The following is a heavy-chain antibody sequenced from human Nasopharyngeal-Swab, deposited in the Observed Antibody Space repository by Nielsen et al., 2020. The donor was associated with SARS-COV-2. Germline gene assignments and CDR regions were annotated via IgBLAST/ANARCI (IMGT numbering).Heavy chain of an antibody. CDR3: AKLPLPQSYSGSYHDY. D-gene: IGHD1-26*01. CDR1: GFTFSSYG. J-gene: IGHJ4*02. CDR2: ISYDGSNK. Sequence: GESLKISFAASGFTFSSYGMHWVRQAPGKGLEWVAVISYDGSNKYYADSVKGRFTISRDNSKNTLYLQMNSLRAEDTAVYYCAKLPLPQSYSGSYHDYWGQGTLVTVSS. V-gene: IGHV3-30*18.